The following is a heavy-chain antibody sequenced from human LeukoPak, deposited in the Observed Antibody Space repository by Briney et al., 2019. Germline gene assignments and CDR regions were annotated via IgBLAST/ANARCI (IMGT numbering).Heavy chain of an antibody. CDR3: ARSLRGIAAAGTSLDYFDY. CDR2: IYPGDSDT. CDR1: GYSFTSYW. J-gene: IGHJ4*02. D-gene: IGHD6-13*01. Sequence: GESLKISCKGSGYSFTSYWIGWVRQMPGKGLEWMGIIYPGDSDTRYSPSFQGQVTISADKSISTAYLQWSSLKASDTAMYYCARSLRGIAAAGTSLDYFDYWGRGTLVTVSS. V-gene: IGHV5-51*01.